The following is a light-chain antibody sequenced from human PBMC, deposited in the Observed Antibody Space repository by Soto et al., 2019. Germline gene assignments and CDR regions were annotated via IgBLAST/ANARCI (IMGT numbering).Light chain of an antibody. CDR2: DAS. J-gene: IGKJ5*01. Sequence: EIVLTQSPVTLSLSPGERATLSCRASQSVTTSLAWYQQKPGQAPRLHIYDASNRATGIPVRFGGSGSGIDFTLTISSLEPEDFAVYYCQQCSNWPVTFGQGTRLEMK. CDR3: QQCSNWPVT. CDR1: QSVTTS. V-gene: IGKV3-11*01.